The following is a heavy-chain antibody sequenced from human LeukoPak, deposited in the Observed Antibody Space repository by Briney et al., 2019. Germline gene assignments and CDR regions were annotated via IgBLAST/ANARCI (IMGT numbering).Heavy chain of an antibody. Sequence: ASVKVSCKASGGTFSSYAISWVRQAPGQGLEWMGWISAYNGNTNYAQKLQGRVTMTTDTSTSTAYMELRSLRSDDTAVYYCARDRYDYVWGSYRREPFDYWGQGTLVTVSS. CDR1: GGTFSSYA. D-gene: IGHD3-16*02. CDR3: ARDRYDYVWGSYRREPFDY. CDR2: ISAYNGNT. J-gene: IGHJ4*02. V-gene: IGHV1-18*01.